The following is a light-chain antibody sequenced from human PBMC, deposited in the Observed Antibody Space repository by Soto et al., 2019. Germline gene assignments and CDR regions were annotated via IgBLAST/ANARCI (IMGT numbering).Light chain of an antibody. J-gene: IGKJ4*01. CDR2: GAS. Sequence: EVLLTQSPGARALSPGGVCTRSGVASQYVSVRFLAWYQQKPGQAPRLLIYGASARATGIPDRFTGSGSGTDFTLTINRLEPEDFAVYFCQQYGSSPLTFGGGTKVDI. V-gene: IGKV3-20*01. CDR1: QYVSVRF. CDR3: QQYGSSPLT.